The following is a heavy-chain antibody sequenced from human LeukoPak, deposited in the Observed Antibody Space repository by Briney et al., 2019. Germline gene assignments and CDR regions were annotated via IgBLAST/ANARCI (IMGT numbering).Heavy chain of an antibody. CDR1: GFTFSGSA. CDR2: IRSTANGYAT. V-gene: IGHV3-73*01. D-gene: IGHD3-22*01. Sequence: GGSLRLSCAASGFTFSGSALHWVRQASGKGLEWVGRIRSTANGYATAYAASVKGRFTISRDDSKNTAYLQMNSLKTEDTAVYYCTTFYYYDSSGYRDAFDIWGQGTMVTVSS. CDR3: TTFYYYDSSGYRDAFDI. J-gene: IGHJ3*02.